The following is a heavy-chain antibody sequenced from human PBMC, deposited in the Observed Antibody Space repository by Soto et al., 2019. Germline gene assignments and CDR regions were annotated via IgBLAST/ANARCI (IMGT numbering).Heavy chain of an antibody. CDR1: GFSLSGFSLSFSGVG. V-gene: IGHV2-5*01. CDR3: AHLRGTWCAMDF. J-gene: IGHJ4*02. Sequence: SGPTLVNPTETLTLTCSFSGFSLSGFSLSFSGVGVTWIRQSPGKALGWLGIIYWNDSKHYSPSLRGRLSITRATSRDHVFLTMANMDPADTGTYDCAHLRGTWCAMDFWGQGIPVTVSS. CDR2: IYWNDSK. D-gene: IGHD2-15*01.